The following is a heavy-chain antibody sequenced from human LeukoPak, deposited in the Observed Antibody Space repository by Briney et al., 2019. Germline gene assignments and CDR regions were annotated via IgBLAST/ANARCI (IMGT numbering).Heavy chain of an antibody. J-gene: IGHJ6*02. D-gene: IGHD3-10*01. CDR2: ISWNSGSI. CDR3: AKAIQGRTWYYYYAMDV. CDR1: GFTFNNYA. V-gene: IGHV3-9*01. Sequence: GGSLRLSCSASGFTFNNYALTLVRQTPGKGLEWVSGISWNSGSIGYADSVKGRFTISRDNAKNSLYLQMNSLRAEDTALYYCAKAIQGRTWYYYYAMDVWGQGTTVTVSS.